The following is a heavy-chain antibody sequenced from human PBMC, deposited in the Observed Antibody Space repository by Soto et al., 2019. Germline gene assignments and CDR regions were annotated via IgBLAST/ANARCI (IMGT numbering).Heavy chain of an antibody. Sequence: EVLLVESGGGLVQPGRSLRLSCTASGFTFDDFAMHWVRQAPGKGLEWVSGISWNSGTINYADSVKGRFTISRDNAKNSLFLQMNSLRAEDTALYYCTRAATVGGFYYYMDVWGKGTTVIVSS. J-gene: IGHJ6*03. CDR1: GFTFDDFA. CDR2: ISWNSGTI. D-gene: IGHD6-19*01. V-gene: IGHV3-9*01. CDR3: TRAATVGGFYYYMDV.